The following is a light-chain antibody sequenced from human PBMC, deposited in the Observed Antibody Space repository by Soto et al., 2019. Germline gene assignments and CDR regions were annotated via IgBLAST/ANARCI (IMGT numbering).Light chain of an antibody. CDR2: DAT. V-gene: IGKV1-5*01. CDR3: LQYNTFPHT. CDR1: QNIARW. J-gene: IGKJ2*01. Sequence: IQMTQSPSTLSASVGDTVTLTCRASQNIARWLARYQQKPGKAPRLVIFDATSLQTGVPSWFIASGSGADFTLPIPSRQPDDIATYYCLQYNTFPHTFGQGT.